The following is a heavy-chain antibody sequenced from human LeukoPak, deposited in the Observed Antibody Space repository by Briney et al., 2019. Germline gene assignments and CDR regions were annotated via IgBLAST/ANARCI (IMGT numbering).Heavy chain of an antibody. CDR3: ATGTVPAAPLYYYYGMDV. CDR1: GYTFTSYY. V-gene: IGHV1-24*01. J-gene: IGHJ6*02. Sequence: ASVKVSCKASGYTFTSYYMHWVRQAPGKGLEWMGGFDPEDGETIYAQKFQGRVTMTEDTSTDTAYMELSSLRSEDTAVYYCATGTVPAAPLYYYYGMDVWGQGTTVTVSS. D-gene: IGHD2-2*01. CDR2: FDPEDGET.